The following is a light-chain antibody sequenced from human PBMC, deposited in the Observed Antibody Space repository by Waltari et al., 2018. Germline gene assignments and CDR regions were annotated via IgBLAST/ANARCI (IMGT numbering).Light chain of an antibody. CDR2: DVS. CDR1: SSDVGGYNY. CDR3: CSYAGSYTLV. Sequence: QSALTQPRSVSGSPGQSVTISCTGTSSDVGGYNYVSWYQQHPGKAPKLMIYDVSKRPSGGPDRFSGSKSGNTASLTISGLQADDEADYYCCSYAGSYTLVFGGGTKLTVL. J-gene: IGLJ2*01. V-gene: IGLV2-11*01.